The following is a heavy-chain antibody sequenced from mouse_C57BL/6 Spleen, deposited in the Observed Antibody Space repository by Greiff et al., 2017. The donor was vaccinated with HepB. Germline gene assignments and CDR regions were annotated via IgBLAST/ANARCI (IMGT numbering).Heavy chain of an antibody. V-gene: IGHV1-26*01. CDR1: GYTFTDYY. Sequence: EVQLQQSGPELVKPGASVKISCKASGYTFTDYYMNWVKQSHGKSLEWIGDINPNNGGTSYNQKFKGKATLTVDKSSSTAYMELRSLTSEDSAVYYCARSGDGYPAYWGQGTLVTVSA. CDR2: INPNNGGT. CDR3: ARSGDGYPAY. J-gene: IGHJ3*01. D-gene: IGHD2-3*01.